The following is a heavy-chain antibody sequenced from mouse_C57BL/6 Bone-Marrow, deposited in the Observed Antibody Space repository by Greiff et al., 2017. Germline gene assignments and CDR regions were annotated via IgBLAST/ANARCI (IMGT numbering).Heavy chain of an antibody. Sequence: EVQLVESGGGLVQPGGSLKLSCAASGFTFSDYYMYWVRQTPEKRLEWVAYISNGGGSTYYPDTVKGRFTISRDNAKNTLYLQMIRLKSEDTAMYYCARHGDDGNLDYWGQGTTLTVSS. J-gene: IGHJ2*01. D-gene: IGHD2-1*01. CDR2: ISNGGGST. CDR1: GFTFSDYY. V-gene: IGHV5-12*01. CDR3: ARHGDDGNLDY.